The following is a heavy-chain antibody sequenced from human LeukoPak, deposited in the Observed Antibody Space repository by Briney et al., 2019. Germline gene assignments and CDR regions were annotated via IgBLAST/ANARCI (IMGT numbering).Heavy chain of an antibody. V-gene: IGHV3-23*01. Sequence: GGSLRLSCAASGFTFSNYAMSWVRQAPGKGLEWVSAITGSGGGTYYADSVKGRFTISRDNSKNTLYLQMNSLRAEDTAVYYCAKWGDYDVLTGYYDPDYWGQGTLVTASS. J-gene: IGHJ4*02. CDR2: ITGSGGGT. D-gene: IGHD3-9*01. CDR1: GFTFSNYA. CDR3: AKWGDYDVLTGYYDPDY.